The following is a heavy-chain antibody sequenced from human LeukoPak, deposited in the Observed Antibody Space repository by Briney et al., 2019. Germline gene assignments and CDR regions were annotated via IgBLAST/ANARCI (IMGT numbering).Heavy chain of an antibody. D-gene: IGHD2-15*01. CDR1: GGTFSSYA. J-gene: IGHJ4*02. CDR2: IIPIFGTA. V-gene: IGHV1-69*05. CDR3: ARVVVAATEGYFDY. Sequence: SVKVSCKASGGTFSSYAISWVRQAPGQGLEWMGRIIPIFGTANYAQKFQGRVTITTDESTSTAYMELSSLGSEDTAVYYCARVVVAATEGYFDYWGQGALVTVSS.